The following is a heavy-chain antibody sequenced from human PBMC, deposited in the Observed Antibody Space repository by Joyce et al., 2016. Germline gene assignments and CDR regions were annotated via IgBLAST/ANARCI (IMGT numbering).Heavy chain of an antibody. D-gene: IGHD3-16*02. CDR1: GFTFSSYS. CDR2: LSSSSSYI. Sequence: EVQLVESGGGLVKPGGSLRLSCAASGFTFSSYSMSWVRQAPGKGLEWVSSLSSSSSYIKYTDSVKGRFTISRDNAKNSLYLQMNSLRVEDTAVYYCARSSYTIGIFDYWGQGTLVTVSS. CDR3: ARSSYTIGIFDY. J-gene: IGHJ4*02. V-gene: IGHV3-21*01.